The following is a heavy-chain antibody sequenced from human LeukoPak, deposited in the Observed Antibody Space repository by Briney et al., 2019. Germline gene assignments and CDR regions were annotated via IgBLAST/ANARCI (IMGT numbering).Heavy chain of an antibody. D-gene: IGHD3-22*01. CDR2: ISGSGGST. CDR1: GFTFSSYA. CDR3: AKIRLYYDSSGYLEYVDY. V-gene: IGHV3-23*01. J-gene: IGHJ4*02. Sequence: PGGSLRLSCAASGFTFSSYAMSWVRKAPGKGLEWVSGISGSGGSTYYADSVKGRFTNSRDNSKNTLNLQMNSLRAEDTALYHCAKIRLYYDSSGYLEYVDYWGQGTLVTVSS.